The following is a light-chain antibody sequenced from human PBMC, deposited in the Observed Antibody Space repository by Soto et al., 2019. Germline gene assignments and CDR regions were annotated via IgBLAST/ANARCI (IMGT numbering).Light chain of an antibody. Sequence: EIVLTQSPATLSLSPGERATLSCRASQSVSSYLAWYQQKPGQAPRLLIYDASNRATGIPAGFSGSGSGTDFTLTISSLEPADFAVYYCQQRSNWWTFGQGTKVEIK. CDR1: QSVSSY. CDR2: DAS. J-gene: IGKJ1*01. V-gene: IGKV3-11*01. CDR3: QQRSNWWT.